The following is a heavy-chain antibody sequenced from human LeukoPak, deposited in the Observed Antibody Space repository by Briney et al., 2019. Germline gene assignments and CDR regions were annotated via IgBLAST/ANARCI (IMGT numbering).Heavy chain of an antibody. Sequence: GESLKISCKGSGYSFTSYWISWVRQMPGKGLEWMGRIDPSDSYTNYSPSFQGHVTISADKPISTAYLQWSSLKASDTAMYYCAGSITMIDDIWGQGTMVTVSS. D-gene: IGHD3-22*01. J-gene: IGHJ3*02. CDR1: GYSFTSYW. CDR3: AGSITMIDDI. V-gene: IGHV5-10-1*01. CDR2: IDPSDSYT.